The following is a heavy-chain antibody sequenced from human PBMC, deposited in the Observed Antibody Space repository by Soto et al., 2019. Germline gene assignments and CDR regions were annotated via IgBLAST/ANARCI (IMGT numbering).Heavy chain of an antibody. CDR1: GGTFSSYA. D-gene: IGHD4-17*01. CDR2: IIPIFGTA. V-gene: IGHV1-69*01. J-gene: IGHJ4*02. CDR3: AREENYGDFSIDN. Sequence: QVQLVQSGAEVKKPGSSVKVSCKASGGTFSSYAISWVRQAPVKGLEWMGGIIPIFGTANYAQKFQGRVTITADESTSPAYLELSSLRSEDTAVYYCAREENYGDFSIDNWGQGTLVTVSS.